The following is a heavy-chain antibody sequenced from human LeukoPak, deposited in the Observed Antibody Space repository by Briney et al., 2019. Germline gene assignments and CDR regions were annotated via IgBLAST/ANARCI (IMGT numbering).Heavy chain of an antibody. V-gene: IGHV4-4*07. D-gene: IGHD6-19*01. CDR1: GGSISSYY. J-gene: IGHJ6*03. Sequence: SETLSLTCTVSGGSISSYYWSWIRQPAGKGLEWIGRIYTSGSTNYNPSLKSRVTMSVDTSKNQFSLKLSSVTAADTTVYYCARDFSEGWLVRHYYYYYYMDDWAKGTTVTVSS. CDR3: ARDFSEGWLVRHYYYYYYMDD. CDR2: IYTSGST.